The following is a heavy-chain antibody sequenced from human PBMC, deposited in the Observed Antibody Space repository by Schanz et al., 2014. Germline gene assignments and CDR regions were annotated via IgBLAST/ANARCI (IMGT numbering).Heavy chain of an antibody. Sequence: EVQLVESGGGLVKPGGSLRLSCAASGFTFSTYYMNWVLQAPGKGLEWVSSISSSSSYISYADSVKGRFTISRDNAKNSPYLQMNSLRAEDTAVYYCARPSDSSWYMDVWGKGTTVTVSS. CDR1: GFTFSTYY. CDR2: ISSSSSYI. D-gene: IGHD2-21*02. J-gene: IGHJ6*03. CDR3: ARPSDSSWYMDV. V-gene: IGHV3-21*02.